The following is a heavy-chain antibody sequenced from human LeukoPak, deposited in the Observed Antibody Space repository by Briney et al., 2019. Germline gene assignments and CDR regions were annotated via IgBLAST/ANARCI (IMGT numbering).Heavy chain of an antibody. CDR1: GFTFSTYW. V-gene: IGHV3-7*01. CDR2: IKEDGSDT. Sequence: GGSLRLSCAASGFTFSTYWMDWVRQAPGKGLEWVASIKEDGSDTNYVGSVRGRFTVSRDNTKNSLYLQMNSLRADDAAVYYCASDRAYSQFDYWGQGTLVTVSS. J-gene: IGHJ4*02. CDR3: ASDRAYSQFDY. D-gene: IGHD2-15*01.